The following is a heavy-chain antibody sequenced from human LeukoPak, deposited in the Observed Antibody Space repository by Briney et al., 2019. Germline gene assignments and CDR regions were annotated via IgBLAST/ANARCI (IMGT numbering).Heavy chain of an antibody. CDR2: IYYSGST. V-gene: IGHV4-61*01. J-gene: IGHJ3*02. CDR1: GGSFSSGSYY. CDR3: ARADIVVVPAAKDDAFDI. Sequence: KPSETLSLPCTVSGGSFSSGSYYWSWIRQPPGKGLEWIGYIYYSGSTNYNPSLKSRVTISVDTSKNQFSLKLSSVTAADTAVYYCARADIVVVPAAKDDAFDIWGQGTMVTVSS. D-gene: IGHD2-2*01.